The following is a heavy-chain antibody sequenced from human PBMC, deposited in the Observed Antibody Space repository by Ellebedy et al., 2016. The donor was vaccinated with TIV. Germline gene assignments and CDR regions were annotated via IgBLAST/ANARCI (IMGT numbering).Heavy chain of an antibody. CDR2: ISGSGTIT. CDR3: ARARCSNTDCHIPGY. V-gene: IGHV3-23*01. D-gene: IGHD4-11*01. Sequence: GESLKISCAASGFSFSNSAMSWVRQAPGRGLEWVSSISGSGTITHYADSVRGRFTISRDTSRNTVSLQMNSLRAEDTAVYYCARARCSNTDCHIPGYWGQGTLVTVSS. CDR1: GFSFSNSA. J-gene: IGHJ4*02.